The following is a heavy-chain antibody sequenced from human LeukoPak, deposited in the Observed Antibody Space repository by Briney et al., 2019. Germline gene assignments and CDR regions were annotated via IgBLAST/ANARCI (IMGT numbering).Heavy chain of an antibody. Sequence: PGGSLRLSCAASGFTFSSYGMHWVRQAPGKGLEWVAVISYDGSNKYYADSVKGRFTISRDNSKNTLYLQMNSLRAEDTAVYYCASGHGGYDLEAWTDYWGQGTLVTVSS. CDR1: GFTFSSYG. D-gene: IGHD5-12*01. J-gene: IGHJ4*02. CDR2: ISYDGSNK. CDR3: ASGHGGYDLEAWTDY. V-gene: IGHV3-30*03.